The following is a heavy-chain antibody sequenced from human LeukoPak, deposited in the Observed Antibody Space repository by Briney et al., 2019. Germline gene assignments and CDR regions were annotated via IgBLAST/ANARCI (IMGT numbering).Heavy chain of an antibody. CDR3: ARHGGRRFLEWLLYKGSFDY. CDR1: GGSISSSSYY. D-gene: IGHD3-3*01. J-gene: IGHJ4*02. V-gene: IGHV4-39*01. CDR2: IYYSGST. Sequence: SETLSFTCTVSGGSISSSSYYWGWIRQPPGNGLEWIGSIYYSGSTYYNPSLKSRVTISVDTSKNQFSLKLSSVTAADTAVYYCARHGGRRFLEWLLYKGSFDYWGQGTLVTVSS.